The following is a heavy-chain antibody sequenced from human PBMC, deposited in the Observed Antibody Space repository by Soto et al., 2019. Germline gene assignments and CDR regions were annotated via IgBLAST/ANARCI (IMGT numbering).Heavy chain of an antibody. CDR3: ARGWQGATHRVHAFDI. Sequence: QVQLQQWGAGLLKPSETLSLTCAVYGGSFSGYYWSWIRQPPGKGMEWIGEINHSGSTNYNPSLKSRVTISVDTSKNQFSLKLSSVTAADTAVYYCARGWQGATHRVHAFDIWGQGTMVTVSS. CDR2: INHSGST. CDR1: GGSFSGYY. D-gene: IGHD1-26*01. J-gene: IGHJ3*02. V-gene: IGHV4-34*01.